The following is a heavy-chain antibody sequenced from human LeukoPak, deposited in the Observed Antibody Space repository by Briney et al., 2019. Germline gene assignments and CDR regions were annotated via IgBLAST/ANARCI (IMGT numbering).Heavy chain of an antibody. Sequence: PGGSLRLSCAASGFTFSSYVMNWVRQAPGKGLEWVSNIGGSGAATSYADSVKGRFTISRDNSKNTLYLQMNSLRAEDTAVYYCAKDLVLWFGELLSPVFDYWGQGTLVTVSS. CDR1: GFTFSSYV. CDR2: IGGSGAAT. CDR3: AKDLVLWFGELLSPVFDY. D-gene: IGHD3-10*01. J-gene: IGHJ4*02. V-gene: IGHV3-23*01.